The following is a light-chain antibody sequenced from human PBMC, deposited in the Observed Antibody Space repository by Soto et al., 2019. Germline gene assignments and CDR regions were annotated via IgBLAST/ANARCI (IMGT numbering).Light chain of an antibody. CDR3: QQYDGSPRT. V-gene: IGKV3-15*01. J-gene: IGKJ1*01. CDR2: GAS. CDR1: QSVSSN. Sequence: EIVMTQSPATLSVSPGERATLSCRASQSVSSNLAWYQQKPGQAPRLLIYGASTRATGIPARFSGSGSGPEFTLTIGSLQSEDFAVYYCQQYDGSPRTSGQGTKVDIK.